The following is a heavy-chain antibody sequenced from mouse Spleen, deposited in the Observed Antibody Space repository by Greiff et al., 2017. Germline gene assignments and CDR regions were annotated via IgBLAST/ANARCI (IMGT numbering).Heavy chain of an antibody. D-gene: IGHD2-1*01. J-gene: IGHJ4*01. CDR1: GYTFTSYW. CDR2: IDPSDSYT. CDR3: ASYYGKRNFAMDY. V-gene: IGHV1-69*01. Sequence: QVQLKQSGAELVMPGASVKLSCKASGYTFTSYWMHWVKQRPGQGLEWIGEIDPSDSYTNYNQKFKGKATLTVDKSSSTAYMQLSSLTSEDSAVYYCASYYGKRNFAMDYWGQGTSVTVSS.